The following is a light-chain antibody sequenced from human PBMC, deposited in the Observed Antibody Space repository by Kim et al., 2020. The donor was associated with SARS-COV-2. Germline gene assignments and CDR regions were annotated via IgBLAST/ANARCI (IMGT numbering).Light chain of an antibody. CDR3: QQADSFPIT. J-gene: IGKJ5*01. Sequence: ASVGVRVTITCRASQGISSWLAWYQQKPRKAPNLLIFAASSLQSGVPSRFSGSGSGTDFTLTISSLQPEDFATYYCQQADSFPITFGQGTRLEIK. CDR1: QGISSW. CDR2: AAS. V-gene: IGKV1-12*01.